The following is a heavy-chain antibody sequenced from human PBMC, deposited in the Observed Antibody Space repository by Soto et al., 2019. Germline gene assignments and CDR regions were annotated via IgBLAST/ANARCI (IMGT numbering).Heavy chain of an antibody. V-gene: IGHV4-4*07. CDR2: IYTSGST. CDR3: ARESMWGVVVVAATALLVFDP. J-gene: IGHJ5*02. CDR1: GGSISSYY. D-gene: IGHD2-15*01. Sequence: SETLSLTCTVSGGSISSYYWSWIRQPAGKGLEWIGRIYTSGSTNYNPSLKSRVTMSVDTSKNQLSLKLSSVTAAETAVYYCARESMWGVVVVAATALLVFDPWGQGTLVTVSS.